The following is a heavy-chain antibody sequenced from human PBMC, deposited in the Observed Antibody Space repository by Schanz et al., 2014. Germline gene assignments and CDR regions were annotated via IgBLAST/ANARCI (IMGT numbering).Heavy chain of an antibody. CDR1: GYTFTSYY. CDR2: INPSGGST. Sequence: QLMQSGAEVKKPGASVKVSCKASGYTFTSYYMHWVRQAPGQGLEWMGIINPSGGSTSYAQKFQGRVTMTRDTSTSTVYMELSSLRSEDTAVYYCARAPVTVGPYHYYMDVWGKGTTVTVSS. V-gene: IGHV1-46*01. CDR3: ARAPVTVGPYHYYMDV. J-gene: IGHJ6*03. D-gene: IGHD4-17*01.